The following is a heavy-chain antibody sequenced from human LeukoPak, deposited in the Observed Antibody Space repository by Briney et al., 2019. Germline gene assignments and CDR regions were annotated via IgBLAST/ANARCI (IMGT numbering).Heavy chain of an antibody. D-gene: IGHD2/OR15-2a*01. J-gene: IGHJ4*02. CDR2: LYSDGST. Sequence: GGSLRLSCVASGFSVSSNYMSWVRQAPGKGLEWVSLLYSDGSTFYADSVKGRFTISRDNSKNTLYLQMNRLRAEDAAVYYCARDSSSFPNYFDYWGQGTLVTVSS. V-gene: IGHV3-53*01. CDR3: ARDSSSFPNYFDY. CDR1: GFSVSSNY.